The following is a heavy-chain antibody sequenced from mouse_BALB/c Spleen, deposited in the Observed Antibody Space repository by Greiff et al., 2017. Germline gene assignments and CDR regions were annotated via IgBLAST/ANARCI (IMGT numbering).Heavy chain of an antibody. J-gene: IGHJ4*01. V-gene: IGHV5-4*02. CDR1: GFTFSDYY. D-gene: IGHD1-1*01. CDR3: ARDRYYGSKAMDY. Sequence: EVKLMESGGGLVKPGGSLKLSCAASGFTFSDYYMYWVRQTPEKRLEWVATISDGGSYTYYPDSVKGRFTISRDNAKNNLYLQMSSLKSEDTAMYYCARDRYYGSKAMDYWGQGTSVTVSS. CDR2: ISDGGSYT.